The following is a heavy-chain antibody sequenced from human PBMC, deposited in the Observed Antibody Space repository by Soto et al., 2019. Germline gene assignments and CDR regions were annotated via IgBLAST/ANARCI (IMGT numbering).Heavy chain of an antibody. J-gene: IGHJ4*02. CDR2: INAGNGNT. D-gene: IGHD6-19*01. Sequence: QVQLVQSGAEVKKPGASVKVSCKASGYAFTSYAMHWVRQAPGQRLEWMGWINAGNGNTKYSQKFQGRVTITRDTSASTAYMELSSLRSEDTAVYYCAREPSSGPLPHDYWGQGTLVTVSS. CDR1: GYAFTSYA. CDR3: AREPSSGPLPHDY. V-gene: IGHV1-3*01.